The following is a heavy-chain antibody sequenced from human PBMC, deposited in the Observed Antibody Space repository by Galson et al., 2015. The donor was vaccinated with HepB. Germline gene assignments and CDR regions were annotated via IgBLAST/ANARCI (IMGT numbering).Heavy chain of an antibody. V-gene: IGHV3-30-3*01. CDR1: GFTFSSYA. J-gene: IGHJ3*02. CDR3: ARDEGALDAFDI. CDR2: ISYDGSNK. D-gene: IGHD3-16*01. Sequence: SLRLSCAASGFTFSSYAMHWVRQAPGKGLEWVAVISYDGSNKYYADSVKGRFTISRDNSKNTLYLQMNSPRAEDTAVYYCARDEGALDAFDIWGQGTMVTVSS.